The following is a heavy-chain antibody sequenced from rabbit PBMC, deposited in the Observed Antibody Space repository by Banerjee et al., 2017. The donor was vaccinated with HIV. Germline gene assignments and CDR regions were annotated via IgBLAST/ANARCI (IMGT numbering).Heavy chain of an antibody. CDR3: VREAGYAAYFNL. V-gene: IGHV1S47*01. J-gene: IGHJ4*01. CDR1: GFDFSSYW. Sequence: QEQLVESGGGLVQPGGSLKLSCKASGFDFSSYWMNWVRQAPGKGLEWIGVIDVGSGSTYYASWAKGRFTISRSTSLNTVDLKMTSLTAADTATYFCVREAGYAAYFNLWGPGTLVTVS. D-gene: IGHD6-1*01. CDR2: IDVGSGST.